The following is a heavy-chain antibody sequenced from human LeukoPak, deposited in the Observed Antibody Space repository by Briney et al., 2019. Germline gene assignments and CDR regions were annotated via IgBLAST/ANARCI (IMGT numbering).Heavy chain of an antibody. V-gene: IGHV3-23*01. CDR3: AKDAIESRFYYYYMDV. CDR2: ISGSGGST. Sequence: GGSLRLSCAASGFTFSSYAMSWVRQAPGKGLEWVSAISGSGGSTYYADSVKGRFTISRDNSKNTLYLQMNSLRAEDTALYYCAKDAIESRFYYYYMDVWGKGTTVTVSS. J-gene: IGHJ6*03. CDR1: GFTFSSYA.